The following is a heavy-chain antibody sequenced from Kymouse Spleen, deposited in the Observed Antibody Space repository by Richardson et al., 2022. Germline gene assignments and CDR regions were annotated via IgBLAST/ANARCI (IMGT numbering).Heavy chain of an antibody. CDR1: GGSFSGYY. Sequence: QVQLQQWGAGLLKPSETLSLTCAVYGGSFSGYYWSWIRQPPGKGLEWIGEINHSGSTNYNPSLKSRVTISVDTSKNQFSLKLSSVTAADTAVYYCARGWDSGSFYFDYWGQGTLVTVSS. V-gene: IGHV4-34*01. J-gene: IGHJ4*02. D-gene: IGHD1-26*01. CDR3: ARGWDSGSFYFDY. CDR2: INHSGST.